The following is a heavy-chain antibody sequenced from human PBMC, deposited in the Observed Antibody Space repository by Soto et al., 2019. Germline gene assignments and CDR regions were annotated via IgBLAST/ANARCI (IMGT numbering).Heavy chain of an antibody. CDR2: INPMLGVA. J-gene: IGHJ5*02. D-gene: IGHD2-2*01. V-gene: IGHV1-69*10. CDR3: ARGPAQFDP. Sequence: GASVEVSCKASGGSFSSLVISWLRQAPGQGPEWMGGINPMLGVANFAQKFQDRVTITADESTTTAYMELSSLRSEDTAVYYCARGPAQFDPWGQGTLVTVSS. CDR1: GGSFSSLV.